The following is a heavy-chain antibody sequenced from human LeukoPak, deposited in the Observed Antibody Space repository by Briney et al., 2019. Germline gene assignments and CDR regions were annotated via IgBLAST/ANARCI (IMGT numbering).Heavy chain of an antibody. CDR1: GYTFTGYY. Sequence: ASVTVSCKASGYTFTGYYVHWVRQAPGQGLEWMGWMNSYSGGTNYAQKFQGRVTMTRDTSISTAYMELSRLRSDDTAVYYCARQNSWSFDYWGQGTLVIVSS. D-gene: IGHD2/OR15-2a*01. V-gene: IGHV1-2*02. J-gene: IGHJ4*02. CDR2: MNSYSGGT. CDR3: ARQNSWSFDY.